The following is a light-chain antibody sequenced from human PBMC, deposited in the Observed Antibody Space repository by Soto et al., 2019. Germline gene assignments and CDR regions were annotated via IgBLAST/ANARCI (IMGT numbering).Light chain of an antibody. CDR3: QQSYRTPPGT. V-gene: IGKV1-39*01. CDR2: AAS. J-gene: IGKJ1*01. Sequence: DIQMTQSPSSLSASVGDRVTITCRASQSISSYLNWYQQKPGKAPKLLIYAASSLQSGVPSRFSGSGSGTDFTLPISSLQPEDFATYYCQQSYRTPPGTFGQGTKAEIK. CDR1: QSISSY.